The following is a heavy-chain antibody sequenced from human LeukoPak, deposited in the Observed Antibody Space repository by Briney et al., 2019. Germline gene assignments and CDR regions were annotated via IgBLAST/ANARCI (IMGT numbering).Heavy chain of an antibody. D-gene: IGHD4-17*01. Sequence: QAGGSLRLSCEAARFPFSSYEMHWVRQAPGKGLEWVAAISEDGSKTNYADSVKGRFTISRDNSKNTLFLEMNSLRREDTATYYCATRGLLGDYWGQGTLVSVSS. CDR2: ISEDGSKT. CDR1: RFPFSSYE. V-gene: IGHV3-30*03. J-gene: IGHJ4*02. CDR3: ATRGLLGDY.